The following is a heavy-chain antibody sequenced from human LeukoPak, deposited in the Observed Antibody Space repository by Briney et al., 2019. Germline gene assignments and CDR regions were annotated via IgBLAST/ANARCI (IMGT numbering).Heavy chain of an antibody. D-gene: IGHD6-13*01. J-gene: IGHJ4*02. V-gene: IGHV1-8*01. CDR1: GYTFTSSD. CDR2: INPNSGRT. CDR3: ARGRSGLAAAGTYDY. Sequence: ASVPVSCKASGYTFTSSDINWVRQAAGQGLEWMGWINPNSGRTGYAQKFQGRVTMTANTSISTAYMELSSLRFDDTAVYYCARGRSGLAAAGTYDYWGQGTLITVSS.